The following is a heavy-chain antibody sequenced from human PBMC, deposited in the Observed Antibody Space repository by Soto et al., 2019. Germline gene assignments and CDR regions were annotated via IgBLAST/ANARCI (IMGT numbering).Heavy chain of an antibody. CDR2: IYYRGST. V-gene: IGHV4-31*03. Sequence: QVQLQESGPGLVKSSQTLSLTCTVSGGSISSGGYYWSWIRQHPGKGLEWIGYIYYRGSTYYNPSLKSRVTISVDTSKNQSSLKLSSVTAADTAVYYCARGYDFWSGLGAFDIWGQGTMVTVSS. J-gene: IGHJ3*02. CDR3: ARGYDFWSGLGAFDI. D-gene: IGHD3-3*01. CDR1: GGSISSGGYY.